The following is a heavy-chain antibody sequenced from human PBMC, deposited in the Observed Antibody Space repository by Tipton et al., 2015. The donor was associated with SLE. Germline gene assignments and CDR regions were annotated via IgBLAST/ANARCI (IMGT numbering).Heavy chain of an antibody. J-gene: IGHJ4*02. CDR1: GFTFSDYY. D-gene: IGHD6-13*01. V-gene: IGHV3-11*04. Sequence: SLRLSCAASGFTFSDYYMSWIRQAPGKGLEWVSYISSSSSTIYYADSVKGRFTISRDNAKNSLYLQMNSLRAEDTAVYYCARGLHSSSWYYGYWGQGTLVTVSS. CDR3: ARGLHSSSWYYGY. CDR2: ISSSSSTI.